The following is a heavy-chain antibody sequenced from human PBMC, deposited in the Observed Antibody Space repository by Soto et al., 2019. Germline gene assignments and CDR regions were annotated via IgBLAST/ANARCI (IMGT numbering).Heavy chain of an antibody. CDR1: GYTFTSYG. J-gene: IGHJ3*02. CDR3: ARDHRYYYGSGSVQSGEI. Sequence: GASVKVSCKASGYTFTSYGISWVRQAPGQGLEWMGWISAYNGNTNYAQKLQGRVTMTTDTSTSTAYMELRSLRSDDTAVYYCARDHRYYYGSGSVQSGEIWGQGTMVTVSS. D-gene: IGHD3-10*01. CDR2: ISAYNGNT. V-gene: IGHV1-18*01.